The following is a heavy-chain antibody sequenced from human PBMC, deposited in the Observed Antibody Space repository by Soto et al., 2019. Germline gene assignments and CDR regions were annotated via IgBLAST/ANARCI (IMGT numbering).Heavy chain of an antibody. CDR3: ARVTSYYSGMDV. CDR1: GYTFTSYG. J-gene: IGHJ6*02. Sequence: QVELVQSGAEVKKPGASVKVSCKASGYTFTSYGISCVRQAPGQGLEWMGWISAYNGNTNYAHKLQARVTMAPDTSTGKAYMEVRSLRADDTAVYYCARVTSYYSGMDVWGQGTKVTVSS. CDR2: ISAYNGNT. V-gene: IGHV1-18*01.